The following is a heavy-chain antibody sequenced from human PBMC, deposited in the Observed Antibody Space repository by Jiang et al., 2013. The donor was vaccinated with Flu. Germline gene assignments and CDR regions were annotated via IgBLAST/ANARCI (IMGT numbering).Heavy chain of an antibody. D-gene: IGHD5-24*01. CDR3: ARGRDEYKTGY. CDR1: GGSVSSGNCY. J-gene: IGHJ4*03. V-gene: IGHV4-61*01. CDR2: VYDSGTT. Sequence: GGSVSSGNCYWSWIRQPPGQGLEWIGFVYDSGTTRYNPSLQSRITISLDTSKTQFFLKLNSVTAADTAVYYCARGRDEYKTGYWGQGTLVTVSS.